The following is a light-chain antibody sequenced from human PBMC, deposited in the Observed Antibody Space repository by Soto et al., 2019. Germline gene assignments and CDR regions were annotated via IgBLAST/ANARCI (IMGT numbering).Light chain of an antibody. J-gene: IGKJ2*01. CDR3: QQYNDWPRT. CDR2: GAS. Sequence: EIVMTQSPATLSVSPEESAILSCRASQSISTNLAWFQQKPGQAPGLLIYGASTRATGIPARFSGSGSGTQFTFTISSLQSEDFAVYYCQQYNDWPRTFGQGTKVEIK. CDR1: QSISTN. V-gene: IGKV3-15*01.